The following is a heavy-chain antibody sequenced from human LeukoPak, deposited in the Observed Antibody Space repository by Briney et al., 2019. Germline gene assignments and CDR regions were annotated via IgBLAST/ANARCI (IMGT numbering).Heavy chain of an antibody. CDR1: GGSFSGYY. J-gene: IGHJ4*02. V-gene: IGHV4-34*01. Sequence: SETLSLTCAVYGGSFSGYYSSWIRQPPGKGLEWIGEINHSGSTNYNPSLKSRVTISVDTSKNQFSLKLSSVTAADTAVYYCAGGYVWGSYRPLDYWGQGTPVTVSS. CDR3: AGGYVWGSYRPLDY. D-gene: IGHD3-16*02. CDR2: INHSGST.